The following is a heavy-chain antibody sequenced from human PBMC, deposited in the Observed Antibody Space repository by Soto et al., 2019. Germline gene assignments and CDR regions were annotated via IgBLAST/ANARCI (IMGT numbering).Heavy chain of an antibody. J-gene: IGHJ4*02. CDR2: IFYSGTS. V-gene: IGHV4-31*03. CDR3: AREVAGCTGVQGFDN. Sequence: QVQLQESGPGLVKPSEPLSLTCTVSGGSISSGSYYWTWIRQHPGKCLEWIGHIFYSGTSYYNPSLQSRISITFDTSANQFSLNLTSVTGADTAVYYCAREVAGCTGVQGFDNWGQGTLVTVSS. D-gene: IGHD2-8*01. CDR1: GGSISSGSYY.